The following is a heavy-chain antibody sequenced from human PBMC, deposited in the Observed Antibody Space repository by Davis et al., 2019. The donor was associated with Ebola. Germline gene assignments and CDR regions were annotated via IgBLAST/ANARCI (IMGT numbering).Heavy chain of an antibody. V-gene: IGHV3-23*01. D-gene: IGHD6-19*01. CDR3: AKDPPLYSSGSPTNWYFDL. CDR1: GFTFSSYA. CDR2: ISGSGGST. Sequence: GESLKISCAASGFTFSSYAMSWVRQAPGKGLEWVSAISGSGGSTYYADSVKGRFTISRDNSKNTLYLQMNSLRAEDTAVYYCAKDPPLYSSGSPTNWYFDLWGRGTLVTVSS. J-gene: IGHJ2*01.